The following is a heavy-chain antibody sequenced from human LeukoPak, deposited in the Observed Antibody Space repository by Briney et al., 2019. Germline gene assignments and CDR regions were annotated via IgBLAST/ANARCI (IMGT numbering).Heavy chain of an antibody. CDR2: ISSSGSTI. D-gene: IGHD3-10*01. CDR1: GFTFSRYW. V-gene: IGHV3-48*03. J-gene: IGHJ4*02. CDR3: ARGIEVGSGSYLY. Sequence: GGSLRLSCAASGFTFSRYWMTWVRQASGKGLEWVSYISSSGSTIYYADSVKGRFTISRDNAKNSLYLQMNSLRAEDTAVYYCARGIEVGSGSYLYWGQGTLVTVSS.